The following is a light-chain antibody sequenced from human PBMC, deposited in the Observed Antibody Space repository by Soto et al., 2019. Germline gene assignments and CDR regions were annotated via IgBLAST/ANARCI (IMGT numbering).Light chain of an antibody. Sequence: QSALTQPASVSGSPGQSITISCTGTSSDVGGHNYVSWYQQHPGKGPKLMIYEVSNRPSGLYNRFSGSKSGNTASLTISGRQADDAADHYCSSYTTSSTPVVFGGGTKITV. V-gene: IGLV2-14*01. CDR3: SSYTTSSTPVV. CDR1: SSDVGGHNY. CDR2: EVS. J-gene: IGLJ2*01.